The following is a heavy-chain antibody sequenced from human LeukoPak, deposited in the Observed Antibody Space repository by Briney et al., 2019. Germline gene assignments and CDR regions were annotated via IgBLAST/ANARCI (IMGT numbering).Heavy chain of an antibody. CDR1: GGTFSSYA. CDR3: ARDGRGYSYGYEYCFDY. Sequence: SVKVSCKASGGTFSSYAISWARQAPGQGLEWMGRIIPILGIANYAQKFQGRVTITADKSTSTAYMELSSLRSEDTAVYYCARDGRGYSYGYEYCFDYWGQGTLVTVSS. J-gene: IGHJ4*02. CDR2: IIPILGIA. V-gene: IGHV1-69*04. D-gene: IGHD5-18*01.